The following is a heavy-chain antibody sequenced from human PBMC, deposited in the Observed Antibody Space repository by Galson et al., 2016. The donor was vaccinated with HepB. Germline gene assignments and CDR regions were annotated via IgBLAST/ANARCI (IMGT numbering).Heavy chain of an antibody. CDR2: IFHIGGP. V-gene: IGHV4-4*02. Sequence: TLSLTCTVSGDSVISSNWWNWVRQPPGKGLEWIGEIFHIGGPNYNPSLKSRVTISLDKSNNHTSLRLSSLTAADTAVYYCTRARRDCSSSSCYLDPWGQGTLVTVSS. J-gene: IGHJ5*02. CDR3: TRARRDCSSSSCYLDP. CDR1: GDSVISSNW. D-gene: IGHD2-2*01.